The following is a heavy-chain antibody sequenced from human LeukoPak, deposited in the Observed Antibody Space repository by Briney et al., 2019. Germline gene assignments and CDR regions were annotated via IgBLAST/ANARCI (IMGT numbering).Heavy chain of an antibody. CDR1: GGSITSTNY. Sequence: SETLSLTCGVSGGSITSTNYWTWVRQPPGKGLEWIGEVNLQGSTNYNPSLMGRVAISVDMSEDHISLKLTSVTAADTAVYYCAREGGPYRPLDYSGQGTLVTVSS. CDR2: VNLQGST. J-gene: IGHJ4*02. V-gene: IGHV4-4*02. CDR3: AREGGPYRPLDY.